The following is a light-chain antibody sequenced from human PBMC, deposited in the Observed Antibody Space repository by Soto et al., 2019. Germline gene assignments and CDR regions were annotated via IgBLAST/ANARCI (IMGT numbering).Light chain of an antibody. CDR2: DVT. V-gene: IGLV2-14*01. CDR3: SSYTSSSTPVV. CDR1: SSDVGGYNY. Sequence: QSVLTQPASVSGSPGQSITISCTGTSSDVGGYNYVSWYQQHTGKAPKLMIYDVTNRRSGVSNRFSGAKSGNTSSLTISGLQAEEEADYYCSSYTSSSTPVVFGGGTKVTVL. J-gene: IGLJ3*02.